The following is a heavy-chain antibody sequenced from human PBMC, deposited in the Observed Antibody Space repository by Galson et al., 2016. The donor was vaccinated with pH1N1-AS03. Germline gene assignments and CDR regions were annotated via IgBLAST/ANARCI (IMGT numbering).Heavy chain of an antibody. CDR3: ARDMLRPVGGTIVDY. D-gene: IGHD6-19*01. Sequence: SLRLSCAASGFSFSNYWMNWVRQAPGKGLEWVANINQDGAKHYYVDSVRGRFTISRDNAKNSLYLQMNSLRVEDTAVYYCARDMLRPVGGTIVDYWGQGTLVTVS. J-gene: IGHJ4*02. CDR1: GFSFSNYW. CDR2: INQDGAKH. V-gene: IGHV3-7*01.